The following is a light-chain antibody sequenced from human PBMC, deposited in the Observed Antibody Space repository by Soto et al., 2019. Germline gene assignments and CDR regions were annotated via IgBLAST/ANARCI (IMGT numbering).Light chain of an antibody. CDR1: SSDVGNYNR. J-gene: IGLJ1*01. V-gene: IGLV2-18*02. CDR2: NVT. Sequence: SALTQPPSVSGSPGQSVAISCTGTSSDVGNYNRVSWYQQPPGTAPKLVIYNVTNRPSGVPDRFSGSKSGNTASLTISGLQAEDEADYYCSSYTSSSTYVFGTGTKVTVL. CDR3: SSYTSSSTYV.